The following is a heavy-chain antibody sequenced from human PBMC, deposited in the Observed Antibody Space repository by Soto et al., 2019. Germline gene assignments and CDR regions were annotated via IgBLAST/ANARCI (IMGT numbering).Heavy chain of an antibody. D-gene: IGHD6-19*01. V-gene: IGHV3-33*01. CDR1: GFTFSSYG. CDR2: IWYDGSNK. J-gene: IGHJ6*02. Sequence: QVQLVESGGGVVQPGRSLRLSCAASGFTFSSYGMHWVRQAPGKGLEWVAVIWYDGSNKYYADSVKGRFTISRDNSKNTLYLQMNRLRAEDTAVYYCASDTLSAYSSGWDGMDVWGQGTTVTVSS. CDR3: ASDTLSAYSSGWDGMDV.